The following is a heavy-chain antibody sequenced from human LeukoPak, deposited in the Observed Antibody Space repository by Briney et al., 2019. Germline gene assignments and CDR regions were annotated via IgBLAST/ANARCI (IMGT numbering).Heavy chain of an antibody. J-gene: IGHJ6*03. CDR1: GFTFSSYA. CDR2: INDNGAGT. Sequence: QPGGSLRLSCAASGFTFSSYAMSWVRQAPGKGLKWVSTINDNGAGTYYADSVKGRSTISRDNSYNTVSLQMNSLRDEDTGVYYCAKGLRTGVGPYMGYHYYMDVWGKGATVTVSS. CDR3: AKGLRTGVGPYMGYHYYMDV. V-gene: IGHV3-23*01. D-gene: IGHD3-16*01.